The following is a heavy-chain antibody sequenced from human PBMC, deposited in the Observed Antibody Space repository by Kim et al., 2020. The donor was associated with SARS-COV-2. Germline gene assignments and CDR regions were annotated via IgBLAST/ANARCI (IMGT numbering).Heavy chain of an antibody. D-gene: IGHD5-12*01. CDR3: SRESTRGGYNSD. V-gene: IGHV6-1*01. CDR2: TYYRSKWYI. CDR1: GDSVSSNSAA. J-gene: IGHJ4*02. Sequence: SQTLSLTCAISGDSVSSNSAAWHWIRQSPSRGLQWLGRTYYRSKWYIDYAVAVKSRITINPDTSKNQFSLQVNSVTPEDTAVYFCSRESTRGGYNSDWGQGTLVTVSS.